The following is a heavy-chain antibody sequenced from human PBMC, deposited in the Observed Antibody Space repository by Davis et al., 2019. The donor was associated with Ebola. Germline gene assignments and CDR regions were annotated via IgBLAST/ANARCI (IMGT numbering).Heavy chain of an antibody. J-gene: IGHJ4*02. V-gene: IGHV1-18*04. CDR3: TRADPGDPEDY. Sequence: ASVTVSCQASGYNFAIYNIHWVRQARGQGLEWMGWVTTYSGKTDYAQKLQGRVTITTDTSTITAYMELRSLRSDDTGLYFCTRADPGDPEDYWGQGTVVTVSS. CDR1: GYNFAIYN. CDR2: VTTYSGKT.